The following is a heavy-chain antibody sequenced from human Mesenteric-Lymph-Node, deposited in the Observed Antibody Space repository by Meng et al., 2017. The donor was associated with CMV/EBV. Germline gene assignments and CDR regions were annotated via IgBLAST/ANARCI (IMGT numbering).Heavy chain of an antibody. CDR2: VSYDGSNQ. Sequence: GESLKISCATSGFTFSSYAIHWVRRAPGKGLEWVALVSYDGSNQYYADSVQGRFTVSRDTSNNTVYLQMHSLRAEDTAVYYCARDLRAVWFYYYYGMDVWGQGTTVTVSS. CDR3: ARDLRAVWFYYYYGMDV. V-gene: IGHV3-30*04. D-gene: IGHD3-16*01. CDR1: GFTFSSYA. J-gene: IGHJ6*02.